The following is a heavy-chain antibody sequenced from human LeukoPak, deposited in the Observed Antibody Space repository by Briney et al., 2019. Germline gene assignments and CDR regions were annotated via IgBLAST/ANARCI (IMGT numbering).Heavy chain of an antibody. CDR1: GGSISSGGYY. CDR3: ARDRMTGYSSEAAFDI. CDR2: IYHSGST. D-gene: IGHD3-9*01. V-gene: IGHV4-30-2*01. Sequence: SQTLSLTCTVSGGSISSGGYYWSWIRQPPGKGLEWIGYIYHSGSTYYNPSLKSRVTISVDRSKNQFSLKLSSVTAADTAVYYCARDRMTGYSSEAAFDIWGQGTMVTVSS. J-gene: IGHJ3*02.